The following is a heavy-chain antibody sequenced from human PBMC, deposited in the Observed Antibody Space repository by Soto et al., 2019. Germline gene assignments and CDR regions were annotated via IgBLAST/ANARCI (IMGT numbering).Heavy chain of an antibody. CDR3: ARALTHDSSGYSPDY. V-gene: IGHV1-18*01. CDR2: ISAYNGNT. CDR1: GYTFTSYG. Sequence: ASVKVSCKASGYTFTSYGISWVRQAPGQGLEWMGWISAYNGNTNYAQKLQGRVTMTTDTSTSTAYMELRSLRSDDTAVYYCARALTHDSSGYSPDYWGQGTLVTVSS. D-gene: IGHD3-22*01. J-gene: IGHJ4*02.